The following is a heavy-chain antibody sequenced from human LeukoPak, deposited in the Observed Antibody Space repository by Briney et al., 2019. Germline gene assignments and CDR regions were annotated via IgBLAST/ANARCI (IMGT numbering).Heavy chain of an antibody. Sequence: GGSLRLSCAASRFIFSNYYMSWIRQTPGKGLEWIATIDAHGGTNYYADSAQDRFAISRDNAKNSLYLQMNSLRAEDTAVYYCARDRITFGGVYYFDYWGQGTLVTVSS. D-gene: IGHD3-16*01. CDR1: RFIFSNYY. J-gene: IGHJ4*02. CDR3: ARDRITFGGVYYFDY. V-gene: IGHV3-11*04. CDR2: IDAHGGTN.